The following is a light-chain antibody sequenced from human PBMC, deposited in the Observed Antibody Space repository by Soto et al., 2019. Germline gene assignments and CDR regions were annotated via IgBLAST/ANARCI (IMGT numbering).Light chain of an antibody. Sequence: IVLTQSPGTLALSPGERSTLSCRASQSVSATHLAWYQQKPGQAPRLLLYGASTRATGIPDRFSGSGSGTDFTLTISRVEPEDFAVFYCQHYGSSPLTLGGGTKV. CDR1: QSVSATH. CDR2: GAS. CDR3: QHYGSSPLT. J-gene: IGKJ4*01. V-gene: IGKV3-20*01.